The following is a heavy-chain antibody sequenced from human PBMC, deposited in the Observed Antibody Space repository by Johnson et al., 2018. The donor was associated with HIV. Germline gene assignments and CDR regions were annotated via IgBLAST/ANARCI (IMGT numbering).Heavy chain of an antibody. Sequence: QVQLVESGGGLVQPGGSLRLSCAASGFTFSSYAMHWVRQAPGKGLEWVAVISYDGNNQYYRVRIVYGGTIDYADSVKGRFTISRDNAKNSLYLQMKSLRDEDTALYYCARDVGLWFGELRSGDAFDICGQGTMVTVSS. J-gene: IGHJ3*02. CDR2: ISYDGNNQ. CDR1: GFTFSSYA. D-gene: IGHD3-10*01. CDR3: ARDVGLWFGELRSGDAFDI. V-gene: IGHV3-30-3*01.